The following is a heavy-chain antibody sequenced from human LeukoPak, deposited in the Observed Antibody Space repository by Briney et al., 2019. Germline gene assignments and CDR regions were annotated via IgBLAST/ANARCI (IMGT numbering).Heavy chain of an antibody. Sequence: GGSLRLSCAASGFTFSSYWMSWVRQAPGKGLEWVSAISGSGGSTYYADSVKGRFTISRDNSKNTLCLQMNSLRAEDTAVYYCAKRLVATANSQFDYWGQGTLVTVSS. J-gene: IGHJ4*02. V-gene: IGHV3-23*01. CDR2: ISGSGGST. CDR3: AKRLVATANSQFDY. D-gene: IGHD5-18*01. CDR1: GFTFSSYW.